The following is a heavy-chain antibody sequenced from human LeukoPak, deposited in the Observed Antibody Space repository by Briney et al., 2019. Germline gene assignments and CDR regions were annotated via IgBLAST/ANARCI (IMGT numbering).Heavy chain of an antibody. CDR2: IWYDGSNK. V-gene: IGHV3-33*01. CDR1: GFTFSSYG. D-gene: IGHD6-13*01. CDR3: ARVYRESSSWYRDY. J-gene: IGHJ4*02. Sequence: PGGSLRLSCAASGFTFSSYGMHWVRQAPGKGLEWVAVIWYDGSNKYYADSVEGRFTISRDNSKNTLYLQMNSLRAEGTAVYYCARVYRESSSWYRDYWGQGALVTVSS.